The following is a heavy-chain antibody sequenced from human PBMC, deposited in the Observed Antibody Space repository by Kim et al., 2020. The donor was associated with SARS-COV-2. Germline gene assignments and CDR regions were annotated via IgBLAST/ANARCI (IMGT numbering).Heavy chain of an antibody. CDR3: AKGPGCSSTSCYLGAGGMDV. Sequence: GGSLRLSCAASGFTFDDYAMHWVRQAPGKGLEWVSLISGDGGSTYYADSVKGRFTISRDNSKNSLYLQMNSLRTEDTALYYCAKGPGCSSTSCYLGAGGMDVWGQGTTVTVSS. J-gene: IGHJ6*02. D-gene: IGHD2-2*01. V-gene: IGHV3-43*02. CDR1: GFTFDDYA. CDR2: ISGDGGST.